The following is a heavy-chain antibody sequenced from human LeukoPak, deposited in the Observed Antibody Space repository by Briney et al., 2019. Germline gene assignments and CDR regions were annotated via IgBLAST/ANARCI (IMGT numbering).Heavy chain of an antibody. J-gene: IGHJ3*02. CDR1: GFTSSSYW. Sequence: GGSLRLTCAASGFTSSSYWMHWVRQAPGKGLEWVSGISWNSGSMGYADSVKGRFTISRDNAKNSLYLQMNSLRAEDTALYYCAKQKGFYGSGYAAFDIWGQGTMVTVSS. V-gene: IGHV3-9*02. CDR3: AKQKGFYGSGYAAFDI. CDR2: ISWNSGSM. D-gene: IGHD3-10*01.